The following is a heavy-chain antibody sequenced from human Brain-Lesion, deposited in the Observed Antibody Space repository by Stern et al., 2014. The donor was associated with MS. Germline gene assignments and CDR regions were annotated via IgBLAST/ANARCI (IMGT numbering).Heavy chain of an antibody. J-gene: IGHJ4*02. CDR2: INPKSGGT. V-gene: IGHV1-2*04. D-gene: IGHD3-22*01. CDR1: GYTFTGYY. CDR3: ATYYYDSTGYNDF. Sequence: QVQLGQSGAEVKKPGASVKVSCKASGYTFTGYYMHWVRQAPGQGLEWMGWINPKSGGTNYAQKFQGWVTMTREKSINTAYMELSRLRSDDTAVYYCATYYYDSTGYNDFWGQGTLVTVSS.